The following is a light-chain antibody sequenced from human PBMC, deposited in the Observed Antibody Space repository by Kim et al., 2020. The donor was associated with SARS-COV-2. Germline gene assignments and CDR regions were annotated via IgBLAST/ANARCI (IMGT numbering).Light chain of an antibody. CDR3: QQRSNWPPT. J-gene: IGKJ4*01. CDR1: QSVSTY. V-gene: IGKV3-11*01. Sequence: DTVLTQFPATLSLSPGERATLSCKASQSVSTYLAWYQHKPGQAPRLLIHDASTRATGIPPRFSGSGSGTDFTLTVTSLEPEDFAIYYCQQRSNWPPTFGGGPSWRS. CDR2: DAS.